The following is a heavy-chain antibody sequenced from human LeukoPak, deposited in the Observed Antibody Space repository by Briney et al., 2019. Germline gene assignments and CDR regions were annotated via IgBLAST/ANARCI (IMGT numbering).Heavy chain of an antibody. CDR2: ISSSDSTI. CDR3: ARDRDQGYYYYMDV. CDR1: GFTFSDYY. D-gene: IGHD3-10*01. V-gene: IGHV3-11*04. Sequence: GGSLRLSCAASGFTFSDYYMSWIRQAPGKGLEWVSYISSSDSTIYYADSVKGRFTISRDNAKNSLYLRMNSLRAEDTAVYYCARDRDQGYYYYMDVWGKGTTVTISS. J-gene: IGHJ6*03.